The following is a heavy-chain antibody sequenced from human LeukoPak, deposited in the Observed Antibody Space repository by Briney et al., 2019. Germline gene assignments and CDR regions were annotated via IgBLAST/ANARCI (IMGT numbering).Heavy chain of an antibody. CDR3: ARAYDSSGYYYEFDY. V-gene: IGHV1-69*05. D-gene: IGHD3-22*01. J-gene: IGHJ4*02. Sequence: GASVKVSCKASGGTFSSYAISWVRQAPGQGLEWMGRIIPTFGTANYAQKFQGRVTITTDESTSTAYMELSSLRSEDTAVYYCARAYDSSGYYYEFDYWGQGTLVTVSS. CDR1: GGTFSSYA. CDR2: IIPTFGTA.